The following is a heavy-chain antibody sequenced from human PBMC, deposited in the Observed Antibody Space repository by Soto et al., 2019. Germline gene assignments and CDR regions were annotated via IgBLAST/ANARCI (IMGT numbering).Heavy chain of an antibody. J-gene: IGHJ4*02. V-gene: IGHV3-23*01. D-gene: IGHD3-10*01. CDR2: ISGSGGST. CDR3: AKEPGPPMVRGVIPRYFDY. CDR1: GFTFSSYA. Sequence: GGSLRLSCAASGFTFSSYAMSWVRQAPGKGLGWVSAISGSGGSTYYADSVKGRFTISRDNSKNTLYLQMNSLRAEDTAVYYCAKEPGPPMVRGVIPRYFDYWGQGTLVTVSS.